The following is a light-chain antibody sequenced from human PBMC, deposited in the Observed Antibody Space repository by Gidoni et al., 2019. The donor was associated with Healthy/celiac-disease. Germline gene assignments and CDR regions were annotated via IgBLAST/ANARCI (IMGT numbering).Light chain of an antibody. J-gene: IGLJ2*01. Sequence: QSVLTQPPSVSGAPGPRVTISCTGSSSNIGADYDVHWYQQLPGTAPKLLIYGNSNRPSGVPDRFSGSKSGTSASLAITGLQAEDEADYYCQSYDSSLSGDVVFGGGTKLTVL. CDR3: QSYDSSLSGDVV. CDR1: SSNIGADYD. CDR2: GNS. V-gene: IGLV1-40*01.